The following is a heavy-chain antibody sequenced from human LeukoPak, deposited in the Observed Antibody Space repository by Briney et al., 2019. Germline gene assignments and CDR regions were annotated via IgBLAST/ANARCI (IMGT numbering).Heavy chain of an antibody. D-gene: IGHD2-21*02. J-gene: IGHJ4*02. CDR2: INPNSGGT. CDR1: GYTFTGYY. V-gene: IGHV1-2*02. Sequence: ASVKVSRKASGYTFTGYYLHWVRQAPAQGLEWMGWINPNSGGTNYAQKFQGRVTMTRDTSISTVSMELSRLRSDDTAVYYCARVWVNCGSDCYVFDYWGQGTLVTVSS. CDR3: ARVWVNCGSDCYVFDY.